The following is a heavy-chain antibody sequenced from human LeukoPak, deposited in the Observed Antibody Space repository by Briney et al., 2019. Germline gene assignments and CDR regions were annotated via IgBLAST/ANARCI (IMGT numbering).Heavy chain of an antibody. CDR1: GFIFNIYH. J-gene: IGHJ4*02. Sequence: GGSLRLSCAASGFIFNIYHMNWVRQAPGKGLEWVSFISSSSDDKYYADSVKGRFTISRDNAKNSLYLQMNSLSAEDTAVYYCARVDHFDYWGQGTLVTVSS. CDR3: ARVDHFDY. V-gene: IGHV3-21*01. CDR2: ISSSSDDK.